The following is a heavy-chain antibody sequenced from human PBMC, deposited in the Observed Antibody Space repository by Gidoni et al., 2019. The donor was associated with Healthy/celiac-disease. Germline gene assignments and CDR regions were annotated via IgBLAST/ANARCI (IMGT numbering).Heavy chain of an antibody. Sequence: QVQLVESGGGLVKPGGSLRLSCAASGFTFSDFYMSWIRRVPGKGLGWVSNISSSGSTIYYADSVKGRFTSSRDNAKNSLYLQMNSLRAEDTAVYYCARSEMATITRIGAGLNFDYWGQGTLVTVSS. D-gene: IGHD5-12*01. V-gene: IGHV3-11*01. CDR2: ISSSGSTI. J-gene: IGHJ4*02. CDR1: GFTFSDFY. CDR3: ARSEMATITRIGAGLNFDY.